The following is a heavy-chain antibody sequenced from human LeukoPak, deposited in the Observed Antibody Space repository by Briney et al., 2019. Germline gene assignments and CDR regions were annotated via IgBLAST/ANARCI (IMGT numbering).Heavy chain of an antibody. V-gene: IGHV3-66*01. CDR2: IYSGGST. CDR1: GFTFSNYA. CDR3: ASSGYSMGPFDY. D-gene: IGHD3-22*01. Sequence: GGSLRLSCAAFGFTFSNYAMSWVRQAPGKGLEWVSVIYSGGSTYYADSVKGRFTISRDNSKNTLYLQMNSLRAEDTAVYYCASSGYSMGPFDYWGQGTLVTVSS. J-gene: IGHJ4*02.